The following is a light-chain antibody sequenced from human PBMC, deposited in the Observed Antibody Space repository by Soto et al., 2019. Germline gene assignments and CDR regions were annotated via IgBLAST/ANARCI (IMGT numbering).Light chain of an antibody. Sequence: DIPMTQSPSSVSASIGDRVTITCRASQNIRFWLAWYQQQPGKAPKALIRGASSLQPGVPSRFSGSGSGTDFTLTIISLQPEDFATYYCQQSHSFPPTFGGGTKVEI. CDR1: QNIRFW. CDR3: QQSHSFPPT. J-gene: IGKJ4*01. CDR2: GAS. V-gene: IGKV1D-12*01.